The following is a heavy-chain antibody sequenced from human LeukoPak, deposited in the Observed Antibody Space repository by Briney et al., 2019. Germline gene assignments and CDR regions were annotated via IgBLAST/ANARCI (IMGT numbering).Heavy chain of an antibody. V-gene: IGHV3-11*01. CDR2: ITNGGSTI. CDR3: AKSSNSGYFYAHFDY. Sequence: GGSLRLSCAASGFTFSDYNMNWVRQAPGKGLEWVSYITNGGSTIHHADSVKGRFTISRDNAKKTLYLQMNSLRAEDTAVYYCAKSSNSGYFYAHFDYWGQGTLVTVSS. J-gene: IGHJ4*02. D-gene: IGHD3-22*01. CDR1: GFTFSDYN.